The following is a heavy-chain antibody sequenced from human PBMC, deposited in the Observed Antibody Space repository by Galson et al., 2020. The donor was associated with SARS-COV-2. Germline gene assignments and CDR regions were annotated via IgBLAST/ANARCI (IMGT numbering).Heavy chain of an antibody. J-gene: IGHJ4*02. CDR1: GGSFSGYY. V-gene: IGHV4-34*01. CDR3: ARSNMVL. D-gene: IGHD2-8*01. Sequence: SETLSLTCAVYGGSFSGYYWSWIRQPPGKGLEWIGEINHSGSTNYNPSFKSRGTISVDTSKKQFSLKLNSVTAADTAVYYCARSNMVLWGQGTLVTVSS. CDR2: INHSGST.